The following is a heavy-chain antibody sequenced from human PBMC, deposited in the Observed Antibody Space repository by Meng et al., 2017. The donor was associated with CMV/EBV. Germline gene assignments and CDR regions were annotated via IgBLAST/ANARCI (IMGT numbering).Heavy chain of an antibody. CDR3: ARDLGYCSGGSCYSYYFDY. Sequence: GESLKISCAASGFTFSSYEMNWVRQAPGKGLEWVSYISSSSSYIYYADSVKGRFTISRDNAKNSLYLQMNSLRAEDTAVYYCARDLGYCSGGSCYSYYFDYWGQGTLVTVSS. V-gene: IGHV3-21*05. J-gene: IGHJ4*02. CDR1: GFTFSSYE. CDR2: ISSSSSYI. D-gene: IGHD2-15*01.